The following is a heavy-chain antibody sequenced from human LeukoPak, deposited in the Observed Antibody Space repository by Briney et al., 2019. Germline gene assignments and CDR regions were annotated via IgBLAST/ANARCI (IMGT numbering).Heavy chain of an antibody. Sequence: GGSPRLSCAASGFTFSSYWMHWVRQAPGKGLVWVSRINRDGSSTSYADSVKGRFTISRDNAKNTLYLQMNSLRAEDTAVYYCARARNYYYGSGSYYLFAFDIWGQGTMVTVSS. CDR3: ARARNYYYGSGSYYLFAFDI. J-gene: IGHJ3*02. CDR1: GFTFSSYW. D-gene: IGHD3-10*01. CDR2: INRDGSST. V-gene: IGHV3-74*01.